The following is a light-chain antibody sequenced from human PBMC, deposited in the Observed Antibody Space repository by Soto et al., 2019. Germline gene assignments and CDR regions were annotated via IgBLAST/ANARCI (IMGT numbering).Light chain of an antibody. CDR2: DVS. V-gene: IGKV3-11*01. Sequence: EIVLTQSPATLSLSPGERVTLSCRASQSISYLAWYQHKPGQPPRLLIDDVSNRATGIPARFSGSGSATDFTLTISSLEPEDFAVYYCQYRSTFGQGTRLEIK. CDR3: QYRST. CDR1: QSISY. J-gene: IGKJ5*01.